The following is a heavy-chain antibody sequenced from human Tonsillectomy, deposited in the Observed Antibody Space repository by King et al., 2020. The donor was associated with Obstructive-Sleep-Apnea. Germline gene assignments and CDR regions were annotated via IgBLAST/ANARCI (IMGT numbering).Heavy chain of an antibody. J-gene: IGHJ6*02. D-gene: IGHD5-24*01. CDR3: AKVPIREMGTVYYYYYNMDV. CDR1: GFTFSSYG. V-gene: IGHV3-30*02. CDR2: IRVDGGNK. Sequence: QLVQSGGGVVQPGRSLRLSCAASGFTFSSYGMHWVRQAPGKGLEWVAFIRVDGGNKYYSDSVKGRFTISRDNSTNTLYLQMNSLRGEDTAVYYCAKVPIREMGTVYYYYYNMDVWGQGTTVTVSS.